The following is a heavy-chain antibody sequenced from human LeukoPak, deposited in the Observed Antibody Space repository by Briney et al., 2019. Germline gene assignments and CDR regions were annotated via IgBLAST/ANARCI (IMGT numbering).Heavy chain of an antibody. D-gene: IGHD3-9*01. CDR2: MNPNSGNT. Sequence: ASVKVSCKASGYTFTSYDIDWVRQATGQGLEWMGWMNPNSGNTGYAQKFQGRVTMTRNTSISTAYMELSSLRSEDTAVYYCARRYFDWLLGVYYFDYWGQGTLATVSS. V-gene: IGHV1-8*01. J-gene: IGHJ4*02. CDR3: ARRYFDWLLGVYYFDY. CDR1: GYTFTSYD.